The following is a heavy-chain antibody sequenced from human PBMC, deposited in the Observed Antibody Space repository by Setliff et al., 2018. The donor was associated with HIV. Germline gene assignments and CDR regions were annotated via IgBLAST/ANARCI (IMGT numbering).Heavy chain of an antibody. D-gene: IGHD3-10*01. CDR1: GGSLRGYY. Sequence: SEPLSLTCAVYGGSLRGYYWRWVRQSPGMGLEWIGEINQSGNTNFNPSLKSRLIISVDTSKSQFSLKLTSVTAADTALYYCAREGGQGYSGSGSFYHRNFDLWGRGTLVTVSS. CDR2: INQSGNT. J-gene: IGHJ2*01. CDR3: AREGGQGYSGSGSFYHRNFDL. V-gene: IGHV4-34*01.